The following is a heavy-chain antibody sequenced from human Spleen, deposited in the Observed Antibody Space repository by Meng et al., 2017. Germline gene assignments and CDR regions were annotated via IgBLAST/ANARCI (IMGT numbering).Heavy chain of an antibody. Sequence: EGEVVVLGGVLLKPGGSLGSFCGASVVSFTAAWMSRVRQAPGKGLEGVGRIKRNSDGGTIDYAAPVKGRFTISRDDSKNTLYLQMDSLITEDTAVYFCATGAAAADHWGQGTLVTVSS. CDR2: IKRNSDGGTI. V-gene: IGHV3-15*01. J-gene: IGHJ4*02. CDR1: VVSFTAAW. CDR3: ATGAAAADH. D-gene: IGHD6-13*01.